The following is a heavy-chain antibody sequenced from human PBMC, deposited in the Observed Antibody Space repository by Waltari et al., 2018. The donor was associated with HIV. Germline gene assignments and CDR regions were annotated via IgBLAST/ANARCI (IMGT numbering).Heavy chain of an antibody. V-gene: IGHV4-38-2*02. CDR2: IYHSGST. CDR1: GYSISSGYY. D-gene: IGHD3-9*01. J-gene: IGHJ4*02. Sequence: QVQLQESGPGLVKPSETLSLTCTVSGYSISSGYYWEWIGSIYHSGSTYYNPSLKSRVTISVDTSKNQFSLKLSSVTAADTAVYYCAREGDILTGYYWDVLDYWGQGTLVTVSS. CDR3: AREGDILTGYYWDVLDY.